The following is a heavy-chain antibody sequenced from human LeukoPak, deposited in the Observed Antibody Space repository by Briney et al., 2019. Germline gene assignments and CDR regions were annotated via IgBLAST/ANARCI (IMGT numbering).Heavy chain of an antibody. CDR3: ARDSGIQLWSYYYYMDV. Sequence: PGGSLRLSCAASGFTFSSYAMNWVRQAPGKGLEWVSYISSSGSTIYYADSVKGRFTISRDNAKNSLYLQMNSLRAEDTAVYYCARDSGIQLWSYYYYMDVWGKGTTVTISS. J-gene: IGHJ6*03. CDR2: ISSSGSTI. V-gene: IGHV3-48*03. D-gene: IGHD5-18*01. CDR1: GFTFSSYA.